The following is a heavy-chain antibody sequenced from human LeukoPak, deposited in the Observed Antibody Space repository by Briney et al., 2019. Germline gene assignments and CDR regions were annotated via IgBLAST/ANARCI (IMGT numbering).Heavy chain of an antibody. CDR2: ISYDGSNK. CDR1: GFTFSSYA. D-gene: IGHD3-10*01. V-gene: IGHV3-30-3*01. Sequence: GGSLRLSCAASGFTFSSYAMHWVRQAPGKGLEWVAVISYDGSNKYYADSVKGRFTISRDNSKNTLYLQMNSLRAEDTAVYYCARDSFWFGDPTLGLPDYWGQGTLVTVSS. J-gene: IGHJ4*02. CDR3: ARDSFWFGDPTLGLPDY.